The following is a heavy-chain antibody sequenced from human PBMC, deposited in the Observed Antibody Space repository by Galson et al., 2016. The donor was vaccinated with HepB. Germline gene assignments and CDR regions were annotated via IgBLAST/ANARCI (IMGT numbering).Heavy chain of an antibody. J-gene: IGHJ4*02. V-gene: IGHV3-48*02. CDR1: GFTFSTYS. D-gene: IGHD1/OR15-1a*01. CDR2: LSSRFGTI. Sequence: SLRLSCAASGFTFSTYSMNWVRQRPGKALEWLSHLSSRFGTIFYADSVKGRFTSSRDNGKNSVFLQLNGLRDDDTAPYYCARGLEQPVGHFDVWGQGTLVTVSS. CDR3: ARGLEQPVGHFDV.